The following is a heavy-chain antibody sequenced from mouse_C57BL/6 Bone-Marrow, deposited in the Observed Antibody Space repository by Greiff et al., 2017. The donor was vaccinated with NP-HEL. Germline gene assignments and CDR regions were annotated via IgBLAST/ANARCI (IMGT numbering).Heavy chain of an antibody. CDR3: ASHTIVTSYYAMDY. CDR2: IWSGGST. D-gene: IGHD2-5*01. CDR1: GFSLTSYG. J-gene: IGHJ4*01. Sequence: QVQLQQPGPGLVQPSQSLSITCTVSGFSLTSYGVHWVRQSPGKGLEWLGVIWSGGSTDYNAAFISRLSISKDNSKSQVFFKMNSLQADDTAIYYCASHTIVTSYYAMDYWGQGTSVTVSS. V-gene: IGHV2-2*01.